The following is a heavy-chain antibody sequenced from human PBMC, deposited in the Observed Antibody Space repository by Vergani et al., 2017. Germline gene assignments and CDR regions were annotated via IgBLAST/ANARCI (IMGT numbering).Heavy chain of an antibody. Sequence: QVQLVESGGGVVQTGTSLRLSCVVSGFALNRHAMYWVRQAPGKGLEWVVGISFDGTNEYYPDLVKGRFTISRDIAKNTLYLQVRSLRLEDTGVYHCVRDRGLCAGGRCCTEAWDYWGQGTPVTVSS. V-gene: IGHV3-30-3*01. D-gene: IGHD4/OR15-4a*01. J-gene: IGHJ4*02. CDR3: VRDRGLCAGGRCCTEAWDY. CDR2: ISFDGTNE. CDR1: GFALNRHA.